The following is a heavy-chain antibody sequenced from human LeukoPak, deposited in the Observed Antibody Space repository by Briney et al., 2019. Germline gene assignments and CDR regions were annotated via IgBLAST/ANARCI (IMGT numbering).Heavy chain of an antibody. CDR1: GGSISSGDYY. Sequence: SETLSLTCTVSGGSISSGDYYWSWIRQPPGKGLEWIGYIYYSGSTYYNPSLKSRVTISVDTSKNQFSLKLSSVTAADTAVYYCASSRRISVVVVAAPRFDYWGQGTLVTVSS. J-gene: IGHJ4*02. CDR2: IYYSGST. CDR3: ASSRRISVVVVAAPRFDY. V-gene: IGHV4-30-4*01. D-gene: IGHD2-15*01.